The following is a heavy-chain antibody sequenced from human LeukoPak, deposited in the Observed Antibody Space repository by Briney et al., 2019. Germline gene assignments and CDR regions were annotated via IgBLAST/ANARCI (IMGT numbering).Heavy chain of an antibody. Sequence: GGSLRLSCAASRFTFSRDSMNWVRQAPGKGLEWVSHINGGSSLIYYADSVRGRFTISRDNAKNSLYLQMNSLRAEDTAVYYCVRDNPRCCGVVPANIDDYWGQGTLVTVSS. CDR3: VRDNPRCCGVVPANIDDY. J-gene: IGHJ4*02. CDR1: RFTFSRDS. CDR2: INGGSSLI. V-gene: IGHV3-48*01. D-gene: IGHD2-15*01.